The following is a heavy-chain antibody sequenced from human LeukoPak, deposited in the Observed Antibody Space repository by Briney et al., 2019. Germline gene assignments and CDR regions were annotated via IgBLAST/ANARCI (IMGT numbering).Heavy chain of an antibody. D-gene: IGHD2-2*01. CDR2: IYYSGST. CDR3: ARGGFCRKTSCFLSPFDL. Sequence: PSETLSLTCTVSGGFISRYYWTWIRQPPGKGLEWIGYIYYSGSTTYNPSLKSRVAMSVDTSKNQFSLKLSSVTAADTAVYYCARGGFCRKTSCFLSPFDLWGQRTTVTVS. CDR1: GGFISRYY. V-gene: IGHV4-59*01. J-gene: IGHJ3*01.